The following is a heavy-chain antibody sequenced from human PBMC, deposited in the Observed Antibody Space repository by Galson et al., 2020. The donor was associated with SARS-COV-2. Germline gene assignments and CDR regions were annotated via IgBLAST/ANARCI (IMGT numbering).Heavy chain of an antibody. CDR1: GGSISSYY. CDR3: AREAGRITIFGVDIYGMDV. CDR2: IYYSGST. V-gene: IGHV4-59*12. D-gene: IGHD3-3*01. J-gene: IGHJ6*02. Sequence: SETLSLTCTVSGGSISSYYWSWIRQPPGKGLEWIGYIYYSGSTNYNPSLKSRVTISVDTSKNQFSLKLSSVTAADTAVYYCAREAGRITIFGVDIYGMDVWGQGTTVTVSS.